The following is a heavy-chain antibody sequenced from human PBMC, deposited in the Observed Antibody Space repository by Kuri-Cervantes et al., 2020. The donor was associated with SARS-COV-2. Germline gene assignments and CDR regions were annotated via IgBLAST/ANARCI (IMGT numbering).Heavy chain of an antibody. CDR3: ARVTRYSSSSASDDYYYYMDV. J-gene: IGHJ6*03. V-gene: IGHV3-23*01. CDR2: ISGSGGST. Sequence: GESLKISCAASGFTFSTYRMHWIRQAPGKGLEWVSAISGSGGSTYYADSVKGRFTISRDNSKNTLYLQMNSLRAEDTAVYYCARVTRYSSSSASDDYYYYMDVWGKGTTVTVSS. CDR1: GFTFSTYR. D-gene: IGHD6-6*01.